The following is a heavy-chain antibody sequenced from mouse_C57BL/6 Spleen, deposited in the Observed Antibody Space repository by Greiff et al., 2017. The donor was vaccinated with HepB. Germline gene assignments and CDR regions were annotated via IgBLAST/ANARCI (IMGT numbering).Heavy chain of an antibody. CDR3: ARPGHGNYGDYYAMDY. CDR1: GFTFSDYG. J-gene: IGHJ4*01. CDR2: ISSGSSTI. D-gene: IGHD2-1*01. Sequence: EVQLVESGGGLVKPGGSLKLSCAASGFTFSDYGMHWVRQAPEKGLEWVAYISSGSSTIYYADTVKGRFTISRDNAKNTLFLQMTSLRSEDTAMYYCARPGHGNYGDYYAMDYWGQGTSVTVSS. V-gene: IGHV5-17*01.